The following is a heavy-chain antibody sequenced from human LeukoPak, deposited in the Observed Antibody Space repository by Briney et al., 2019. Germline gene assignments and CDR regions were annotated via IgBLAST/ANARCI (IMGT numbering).Heavy chain of an antibody. V-gene: IGHV3-33*01. Sequence: GGSLRLSCAASGFTFSSYGMHWVRQAPGKGLEWAAVIWYDGSNKYYADSVKGRFTISRDNSKNTLYLQMNSLRAEDTAVYYCAREFRFFYGMDVWGQGTTVTVSS. CDR3: AREFRFFYGMDV. J-gene: IGHJ6*02. D-gene: IGHD3-3*01. CDR1: GFTFSSYG. CDR2: IWYDGSNK.